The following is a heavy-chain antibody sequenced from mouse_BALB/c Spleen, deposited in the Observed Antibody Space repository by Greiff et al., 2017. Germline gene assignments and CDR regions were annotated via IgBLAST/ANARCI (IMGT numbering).Heavy chain of an antibody. D-gene: IGHD2-2*01. CDR1: GYTFTSYW. CDR3: ARYGYDDAMDY. Sequence: QVQLQQSGAELVKPGASVKLSCKASGYTFTSYWMHWVKQRPGQGLEWIGEINPSNGRTNYNEKFKSKATLTVDKSSSTAYMQLSSLTSEDSAVYYCARYGYDDAMDYWGQGTSVTGSS. J-gene: IGHJ4*01. V-gene: IGHV1S81*02. CDR2: INPSNGRT.